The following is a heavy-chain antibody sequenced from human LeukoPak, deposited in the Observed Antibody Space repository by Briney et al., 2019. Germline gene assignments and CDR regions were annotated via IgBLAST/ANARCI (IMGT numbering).Heavy chain of an antibody. V-gene: IGHV4-39*07. D-gene: IGHD2-15*01. CDR2: IYYIGST. Sequence: SETLSLTCTVSGGSISTNNYFWGWIRQPPGKGLEWIGSIYYIGSTYYNPSLKSRVIISVDTSKTQFSLKVSSVTAADTAVYYCARVDSYYYMDVWGKGTTVTVSS. CDR3: ARVDSYYYMDV. CDR1: GGSISTNNYF. J-gene: IGHJ6*03.